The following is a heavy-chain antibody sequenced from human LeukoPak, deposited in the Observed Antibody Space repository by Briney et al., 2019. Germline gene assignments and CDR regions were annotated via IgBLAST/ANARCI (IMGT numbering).Heavy chain of an antibody. V-gene: IGHV3-7*01. CDR1: GFTFSSYW. CDR2: IKQGGSEK. Sequence: GGPLRLSCAASGFTFSSYWMSWVRQAPGKGLEWVANIKQGGSEKYYVDSVKGRFTISGDNAKNSVYLEMNSLRAEDTAVYYCARVSSSMGGAADYWGQGTLVTVSS. CDR3: ARVSSSMGGAADY. J-gene: IGHJ4*02. D-gene: IGHD6-6*01.